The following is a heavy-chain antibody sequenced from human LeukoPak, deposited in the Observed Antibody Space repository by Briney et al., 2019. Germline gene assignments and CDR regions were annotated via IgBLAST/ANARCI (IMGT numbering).Heavy chain of an antibody. V-gene: IGHV3-7*04. CDR1: GXTFSSYW. D-gene: IGHD2-15*01. CDR2: INQDGSAK. Sequence: QPGGSLRLSCAASGXTFSSYWVSWVRQAPGKGLEWVANINQDGSAKYYVDSVKGRFTISRDNAKNSLYLQMNSLRAEDTAVYYCARVYCSGGSCFSYFDYWGQGTLVTVSS. J-gene: IGHJ4*02. CDR3: ARVYCSGGSCFSYFDY.